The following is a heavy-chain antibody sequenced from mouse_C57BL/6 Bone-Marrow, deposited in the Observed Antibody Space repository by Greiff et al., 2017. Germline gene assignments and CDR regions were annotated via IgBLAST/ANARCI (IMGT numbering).Heavy chain of an antibody. D-gene: IGHD2-12*01. V-gene: IGHV1-55*01. CDR3: ARAGLLFSYAMDY. CDR1: GYTFTSYW. CDR2: IYPGSGST. Sequence: QVQLQQPGAELVKPGASVKMSCKASGYTFTSYWITWVKQRPGQGLEWIGDIYPGSGSTNYNEKFKSKATLTVDTSSSTAYMQLSSLTSEDSAVYYCARAGLLFSYAMDYCGQGTSVTVSS. J-gene: IGHJ4*01.